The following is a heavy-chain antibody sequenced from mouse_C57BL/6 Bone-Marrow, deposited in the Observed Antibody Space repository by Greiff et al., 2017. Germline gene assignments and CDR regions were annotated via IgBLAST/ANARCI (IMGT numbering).Heavy chain of an antibody. CDR1: GYTFTSYW. CDR2: INPSSGYT. J-gene: IGHJ3*01. CDR3: ARGVRAWFAY. V-gene: IGHV1-7*01. Sequence: QVQLKESGAELAKPGASVKLSCKASGYTFTSYWMHWVKQRPGQGLEWIGYINPSSGYTKYNQKFKDKATVTADKSSSTAYMQLSSLTYEDSAVYYCARGVRAWFAYWGQGTLVTVSA.